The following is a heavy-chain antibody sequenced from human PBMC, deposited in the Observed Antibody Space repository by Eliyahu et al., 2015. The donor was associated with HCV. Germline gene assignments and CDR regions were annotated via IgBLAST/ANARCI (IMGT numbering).Heavy chain of an antibody. CDR3: TRDWRYYYGSGSYQYFDY. CDR1: GFTFGXYX. D-gene: IGHD3-10*01. J-gene: IGHJ4*02. V-gene: IGHV3-49*04. CDR2: IRSKAYGGTT. Sequence: EVQLVESGGGLVQPGRSLRLSCTASGFTFGXYXXSXVRQAPGKGREWVGFIRSKAYGGTTEYAASVKGRFTISRDDSKSIAYLQMNSLKTEDTAVYYCTRDWRYYYGSGSYQYFDYWGQGTLVTVSS.